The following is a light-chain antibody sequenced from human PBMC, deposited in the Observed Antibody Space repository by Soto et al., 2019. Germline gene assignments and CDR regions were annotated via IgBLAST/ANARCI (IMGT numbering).Light chain of an antibody. V-gene: IGKV3-20*01. CDR2: GAS. J-gene: IGKJ5*01. CDR1: QSVSSSY. Sequence: IVLTQSAGTLSLSPGERATLSCRASQSVSSSYLAWYQQKPGQAPRLLIYGASSRATGIPDRFSGSGSGTDFTLTISRLEPEDFAVYYCQQYGSSPLYTFGQGTRLEIK. CDR3: QQYGSSPLYT.